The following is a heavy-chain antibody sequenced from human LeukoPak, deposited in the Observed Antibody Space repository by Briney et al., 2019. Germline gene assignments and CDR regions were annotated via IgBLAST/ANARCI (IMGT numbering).Heavy chain of an antibody. D-gene: IGHD3-10*01. V-gene: IGHV1-69*01. J-gene: IGHJ4*02. Sequence: SVKVSCKASGGTFSSYAISWVRQAPGQGLEWMGGIIPILGTANYAQKFQGRVTITADESTSTAYMELSSLRSEDTAVYYCARADYYGSGSYYNPIDYWGQGTLVTVSS. CDR1: GGTFSSYA. CDR2: IIPILGTA. CDR3: ARADYYGSGSYYNPIDY.